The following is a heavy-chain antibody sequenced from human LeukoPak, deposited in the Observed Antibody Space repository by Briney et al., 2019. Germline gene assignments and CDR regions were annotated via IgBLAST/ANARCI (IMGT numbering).Heavy chain of an antibody. V-gene: IGHV4-34*01. CDR2: TYDSGST. J-gene: IGHJ4*02. CDR3: ARHLIRYFVRVFDY. D-gene: IGHD3-9*01. Sequence: SETLSLTCAVYGGSFSDYYWSWIRQPPGKGLEWIGDTYDSGSTNYNSSLKSRVTISLDTSKNQFSLKLSSVTAADTAVYYCARHLIRYFVRVFDYWGQGTLVTVSS. CDR1: GGSFSDYY.